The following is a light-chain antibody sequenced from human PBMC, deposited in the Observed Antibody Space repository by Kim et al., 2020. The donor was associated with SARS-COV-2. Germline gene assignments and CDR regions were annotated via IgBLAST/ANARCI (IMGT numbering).Light chain of an antibody. Sequence: ASVGDRVTITCQASQDIKKFLNWYQHKPGKAPKLLISDASYLGTGVPSRFSGSGSGTDFTFTITSLQPEYIATYYCQQYDYLPITFGQGTRLEIK. CDR2: DAS. J-gene: IGKJ5*01. CDR1: QDIKKF. CDR3: QQYDYLPIT. V-gene: IGKV1-33*01.